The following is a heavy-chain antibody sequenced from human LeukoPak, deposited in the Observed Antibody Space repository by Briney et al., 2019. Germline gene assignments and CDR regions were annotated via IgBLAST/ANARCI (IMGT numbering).Heavy chain of an antibody. CDR2: ISSSSSYI. Sequence: GGSLSLSCAASGFTFSSYSMNWVRQAPGKGLEWVSSISSSSSYIYYADSVKGRFTISRDNAKNSLYLQMNSLRAEDTAVYYCARDEKVVPAAIFYYGMDVWGKGTTVTVSS. V-gene: IGHV3-21*01. CDR3: ARDEKVVPAAIFYYGMDV. J-gene: IGHJ6*04. CDR1: GFTFSSYS. D-gene: IGHD2-2*01.